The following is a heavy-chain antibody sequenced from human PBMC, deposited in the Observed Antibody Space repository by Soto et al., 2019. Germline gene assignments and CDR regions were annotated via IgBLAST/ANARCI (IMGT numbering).Heavy chain of an antibody. D-gene: IGHD3-10*01. CDR1: GVAFSTYG. V-gene: IGHV3-30*18. CDR2: LSYDGHNE. CDR3: AKDRGFGEYLFDS. J-gene: IGHJ4*02. Sequence: QVQLVESGGAVVQPGTSLRLSCAASGVAFSTYGVHWVRQAPGTGLEWLAILSYDGHNEYYTDSVKGRFTISRDTSRNTLYLQRDRLRADDTAMYYCAKDRGFGEYLFDSWGQGTLVTVSS.